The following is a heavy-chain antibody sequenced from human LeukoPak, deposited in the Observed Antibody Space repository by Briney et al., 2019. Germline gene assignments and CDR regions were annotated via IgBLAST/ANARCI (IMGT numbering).Heavy chain of an antibody. V-gene: IGHV3-30*02. Sequence: GGSLRLSCAASGFIFNNYGMHWVRQAPGKGLEWVTFIRYDGSNEYYADSVKGRFTISRDNSKDTLYLQMNSLRAEDTAVYSCAKDYSTSSYYFDNWGQGTLVTVSS. CDR3: AKDYSTSSYYFDN. D-gene: IGHD6-6*01. J-gene: IGHJ4*02. CDR1: GFIFNNYG. CDR2: IRYDGSNE.